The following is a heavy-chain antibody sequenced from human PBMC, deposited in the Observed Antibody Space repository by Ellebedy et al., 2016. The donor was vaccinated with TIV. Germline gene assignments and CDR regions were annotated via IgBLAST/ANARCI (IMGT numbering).Heavy chain of an antibody. J-gene: IGHJ4*02. CDR2: ISGYTGNT. CDR1: GYTFTSYG. CDR3: ARDLEVGLAAAGTEFEY. D-gene: IGHD6-13*01. V-gene: IGHV1-18*01. Sequence: ASVKVSXXASGYTFTSYGISWVRQAPGQGLEWMGWISGYTGNTNYAQKFQGRVTMTTDTSTSTAYMELRSLRSDDTAVYYCARDLEVGLAAAGTEFEYWGQGTLVTVSS.